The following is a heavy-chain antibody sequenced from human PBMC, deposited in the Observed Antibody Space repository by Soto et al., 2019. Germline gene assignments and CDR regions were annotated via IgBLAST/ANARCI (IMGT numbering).Heavy chain of an antibody. CDR1: GGSISSGGYS. Sequence: QLQLQESGSGLVKPSQTLSLTCAVSGGSISSGGYSWSWIRQPPGKGLEWIGYIYHSGSTYYNPSLKTRVTIXAXRXXNQFSLKLSSVTAADTAVYYCARRRGFPYYYGMDVWGQGTTVTVSS. D-gene: IGHD5-12*01. J-gene: IGHJ6*02. CDR2: IYHSGST. CDR3: ARRRGFPYYYGMDV. V-gene: IGHV4-30-2*01.